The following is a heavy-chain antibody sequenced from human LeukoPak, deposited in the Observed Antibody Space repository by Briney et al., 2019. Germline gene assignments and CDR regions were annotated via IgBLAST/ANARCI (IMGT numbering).Heavy chain of an antibody. CDR2: IYHSGST. CDR3: ARDSFLGGSGSYGY. CDR1: GYSISSGYY. V-gene: IGHV4-38-2*02. D-gene: IGHD3-10*01. J-gene: IGHJ4*02. Sequence: SETLSLTCNVSGYSISSGYYWGWIRQPPGKGLEWIGSIYHSGSTYYNPSLRSRVTISVDTSKNQFSLKLSSVTAADTAVYYCARDSFLGGSGSYGYWGQGTLVTVSS.